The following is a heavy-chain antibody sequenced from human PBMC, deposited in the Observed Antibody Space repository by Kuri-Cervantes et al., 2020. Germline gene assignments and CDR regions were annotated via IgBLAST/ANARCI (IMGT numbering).Heavy chain of an antibody. D-gene: IGHD6-13*01. J-gene: IGHJ6*02. V-gene: IGHV3-21*04. Sequence: GGSLRLSCAASGFTFSSYSMNWVRQAPGKGLEWVSSISSSSSYIYYADSVKGRFTISRDNAKNSLYLQMNSLRAEDTALYYCAKDVKYSSSWSAADVWGQGTTVTVSS. CDR2: ISSSSSYI. CDR1: GFTFSSYS. CDR3: AKDVKYSSSWSAADV.